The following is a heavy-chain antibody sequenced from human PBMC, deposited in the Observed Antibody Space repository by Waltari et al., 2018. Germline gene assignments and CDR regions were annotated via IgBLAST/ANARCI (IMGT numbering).Heavy chain of an antibody. CDR1: GYSISSGYY. V-gene: IGHV4-38-2*02. Sequence: QVQLQESGPGLVKPSETLSLTCAVSGYSISSGYYWGWIRQPPGKGLAWIGSIYHSGSTYYNPSLKSRVTISVDTSKNQFSLKLSSVTAADTAVYYCARDRGGIVVVPAAYPGGRYFDLWGRGTLVTVSS. D-gene: IGHD2-2*01. CDR3: ARDRGGIVVVPAAYPGGRYFDL. CDR2: IYHSGST. J-gene: IGHJ2*01.